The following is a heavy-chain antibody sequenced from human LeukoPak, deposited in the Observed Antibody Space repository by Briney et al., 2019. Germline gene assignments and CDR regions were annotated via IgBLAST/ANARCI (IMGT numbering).Heavy chain of an antibody. Sequence: GASVKVSCKASGYTFNSYGINWVRQAPGQGLEWMGWISVYNGRTNYAHKFQGRVTMTTDTSTRTVYMELRSLRSDDTAVYYCARDLGWELQHFFDHWGQGTLVTVSA. CDR3: ARDLGWELQHFFDH. V-gene: IGHV1-18*01. J-gene: IGHJ4*02. D-gene: IGHD1-26*01. CDR1: GYTFNSYG. CDR2: ISVYNGRT.